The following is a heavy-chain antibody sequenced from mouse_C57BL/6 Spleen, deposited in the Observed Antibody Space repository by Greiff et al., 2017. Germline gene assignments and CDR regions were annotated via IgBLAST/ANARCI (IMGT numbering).Heavy chain of an antibody. V-gene: IGHV2-6-1*01. D-gene: IGHD2-1*01. CDR2: IWSDGST. J-gene: IGHJ1*03. CDR1: GFSLTSYG. Sequence: QVQLKESGPGLVAPSQSLSITCTVSGFSLTSYGVHWVRQPPGKGLEWLVVIWSDGSTTYNSAPKSRLSISKDNSKSQVFLKMNSLQTDDTAMYYCARHGNYGNHGGYFDVWGTGTTVTVSS. CDR3: ARHGNYGNHGGYFDV.